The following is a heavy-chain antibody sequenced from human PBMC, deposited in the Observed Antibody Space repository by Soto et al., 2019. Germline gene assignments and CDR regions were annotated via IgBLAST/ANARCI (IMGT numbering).Heavy chain of an antibody. V-gene: IGHV4-34*01. CDR1: GGSFSGYY. Sequence: SETLSLTCAVYGGSFSGYYWTWIRQPPGKGLEWIGEINHSGSTNYNPSLKSRVTISVDTSKNQFSLKLRSVTAADTAVYYCARGSNYEILTGREDFEYWGQGTMVTVSS. CDR3: ARGSNYEILTGREDFEY. J-gene: IGHJ4*02. D-gene: IGHD3-9*01. CDR2: INHSGST.